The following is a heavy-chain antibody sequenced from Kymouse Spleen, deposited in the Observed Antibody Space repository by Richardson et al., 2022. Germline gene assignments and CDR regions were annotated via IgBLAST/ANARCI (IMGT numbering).Heavy chain of an antibody. CDR2: ISSSSSTI. D-gene: IGHD3-10*01. CDR3: ARDVYGSGSYDYYYGMDV. J-gene: IGHJ6*02. Sequence: EVQLVESGGGLVQPGGSLRLSCAASGFTFSSYSMNWVRQAPGKGLEWVSYISSSSSTIYYADSVKGRFTISRDNAKNSLYLQMNSLRDEDTAVYYCARDVYGSGSYDYYYGMDVWGQGTTVTVSS. V-gene: IGHV3-48*02. CDR1: GFTFSSYS.